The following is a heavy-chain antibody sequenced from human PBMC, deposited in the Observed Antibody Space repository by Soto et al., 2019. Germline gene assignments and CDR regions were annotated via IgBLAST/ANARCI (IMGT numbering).Heavy chain of an antibody. CDR3: ARDIVEWGSFWFDP. CDR2: IIPIFGTA. D-gene: IGHD2-15*01. V-gene: IGHV1-69*01. Sequence: QVQLVQSGAEVKKPGSSVKVSCKASGGTFSSYAISWVRQAPRQGLEWMGGIIPIFGTANYAQKFQGRVTITADESTSTAYMELSSLRSEDTAVYYCARDIVEWGSFWFDPWGQGTLVTVSS. J-gene: IGHJ5*02. CDR1: GGTFSSYA.